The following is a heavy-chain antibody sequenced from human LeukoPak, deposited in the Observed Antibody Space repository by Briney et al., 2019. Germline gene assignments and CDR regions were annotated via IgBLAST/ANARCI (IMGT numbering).Heavy chain of an antibody. CDR3: ARGDGYNDAVDY. D-gene: IGHD5-24*01. Sequence: KPSETLSLTCTVSGGSINNYYGSWIRQPPGEGLEWIGYIYYNGHTNYNPSLKSRVTLSVDTSKNQFSLKLTSVTAADTAVYFCARGDGYNDAVDYWGQGTLVTVSS. J-gene: IGHJ4*02. CDR2: IYYNGHT. V-gene: IGHV4-59*01. CDR1: GGSINNYY.